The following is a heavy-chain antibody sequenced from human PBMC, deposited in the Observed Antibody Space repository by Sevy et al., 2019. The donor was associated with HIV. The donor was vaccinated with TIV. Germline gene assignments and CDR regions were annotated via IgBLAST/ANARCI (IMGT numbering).Heavy chain of an antibody. CDR1: GFTFSSYG. CDR2: ISYDGSNK. D-gene: IGHD3-10*01. Sequence: GGSLRLSCAASGFTFSSYGRHWVRQAPGKGLEWVAVISYDGSNKYYADSVKGRFTISRDNSKNTLYLQMNSLRAEDTAVYYCAKDPGSGSYYYYGMDVWGQGTTVTVSS. J-gene: IGHJ6*02. CDR3: AKDPGSGSYYYYGMDV. V-gene: IGHV3-30*18.